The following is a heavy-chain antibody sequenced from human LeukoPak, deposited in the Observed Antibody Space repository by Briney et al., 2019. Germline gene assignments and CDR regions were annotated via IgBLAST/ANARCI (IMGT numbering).Heavy chain of an antibody. CDR3: AREGQFGVYSGNYYYIDY. D-gene: IGHD1-26*01. Sequence: GRSLSLSCASSGFPLDVYGMSCVRRASGKGLEGVTGLNWNGGSTVYADSVKGRFTISRDNAKNYLYLQMNSLRAEDTALYYCAREGQFGVYSGNYYYIDYWGQGTLVTVSS. J-gene: IGHJ4*02. V-gene: IGHV3-20*04. CDR2: LNWNGGST. CDR1: GFPLDVYG.